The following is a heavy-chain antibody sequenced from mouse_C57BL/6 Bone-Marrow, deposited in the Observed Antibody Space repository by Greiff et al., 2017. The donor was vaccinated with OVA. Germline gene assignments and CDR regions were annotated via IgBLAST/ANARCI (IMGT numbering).Heavy chain of an antibody. D-gene: IGHD3-2*02. CDR3: ARDSSGYPGYFDY. V-gene: IGHV1-69*01. CDR2: IDPSDGYT. J-gene: IGHJ2*01. CDR1: GYTFTSYW. Sequence: QVQLQQPGAELVMPGASVKLSCKASGYTFTSYWMHWVKQRPGQGLEWIGEIDPSDGYTNYNQKFKGKSTLTVDKSSSTAYMQLSSLTSEDSAVYYCARDSSGYPGYFDYWGQGTTLTVSS.